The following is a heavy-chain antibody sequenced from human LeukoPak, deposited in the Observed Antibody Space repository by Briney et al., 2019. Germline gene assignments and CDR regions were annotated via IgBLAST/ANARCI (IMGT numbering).Heavy chain of an antibody. CDR3: ARDEGSFR. Sequence: PSETLSLTCSVSGDSIHSTGYYWSWIRQPPGKGLEWIGYIYHSGNTQYNPSLRGRVTISIDKSKNQFSLRLNSVTAADTAVYYCARDEGSFRWGQGTMVTVSS. CDR2: IYHSGNT. V-gene: IGHV4-30-2*01. CDR1: GDSIHSTGYY. J-gene: IGHJ3*01. D-gene: IGHD2-21*01.